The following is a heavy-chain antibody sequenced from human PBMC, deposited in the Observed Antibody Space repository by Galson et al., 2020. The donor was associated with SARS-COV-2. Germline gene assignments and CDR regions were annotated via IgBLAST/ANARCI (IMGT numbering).Heavy chain of an antibody. D-gene: IGHD2-21*02. V-gene: IGHV4-31*03. J-gene: IGHJ6*02. CDR1: GGSISSGGYY. CDR3: ARVDCGGDCYWDYYYYGMDV. Sequence: SETLSLTCTVSGGSISSGGYYWSWIRQHPGKGLEWIGYIYYSGSTYYNPSLKSRVTISVDTSKNQFSLKLSSVTAADTVVYYCARVDCGGDCYWDYYYYGMDVWGQGTTVTVSS. CDR2: IYYSGST.